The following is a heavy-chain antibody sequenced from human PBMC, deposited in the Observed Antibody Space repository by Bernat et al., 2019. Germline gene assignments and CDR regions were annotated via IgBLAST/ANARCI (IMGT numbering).Heavy chain of an antibody. J-gene: IGHJ4*01. CDR1: GYTLNTYS. CDR3: ARGTAVILTHLDY. CDR2: LSAYNGDT. V-gene: IGHV1-18*01. D-gene: IGHD3-16*01. Sequence: QAQLVQSGPEVKRPGDSVKVSCEAPGYTLNTYSLTWVRQAPGQGLEWMGWLSAYNGDTSSAQKYQGRVTLTTEPSTSTAYMQLRSLASDDTAVYYCARGTAVILTHLDYWGQGNPVTVSS.